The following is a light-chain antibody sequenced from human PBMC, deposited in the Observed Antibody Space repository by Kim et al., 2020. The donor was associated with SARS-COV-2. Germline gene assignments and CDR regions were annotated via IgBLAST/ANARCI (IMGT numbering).Light chain of an antibody. Sequence: SLAPGERATRSCRASQRISSYLAWYQQKPGQAPRLLIYDTSNRATGIPARFSGSGSGTDFTLSISSLEPEDFAVYYCQQRSNWQYTFGQGTKLEI. J-gene: IGKJ2*01. V-gene: IGKV3-11*01. CDR3: QQRSNWQYT. CDR2: DTS. CDR1: QRISSY.